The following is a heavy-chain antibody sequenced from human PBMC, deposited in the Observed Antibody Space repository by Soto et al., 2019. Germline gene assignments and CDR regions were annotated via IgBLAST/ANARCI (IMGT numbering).Heavy chain of an antibody. Sequence: QLQLQESGPGLVKPSETLSLTCTVSGGSISSSSYYWGWIRQPPGKGLEWIGIIYYSGSTYYNPSLKCQVTISVDTSKNQFSLKLSSVTAADTAVYYCARLCSGGSCYSSTLVYWGQGTLVTVSS. D-gene: IGHD2-15*01. CDR2: IYYSGST. CDR1: GGSISSSSYY. J-gene: IGHJ4*02. CDR3: ARLCSGGSCYSSTLVY. V-gene: IGHV4-39*01.